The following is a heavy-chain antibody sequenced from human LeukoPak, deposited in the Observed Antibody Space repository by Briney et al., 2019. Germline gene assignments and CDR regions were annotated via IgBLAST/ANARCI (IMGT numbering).Heavy chain of an antibody. CDR2: FDPEDGET. V-gene: IGHV1-24*01. CDR3: ATKGRITIFGVVIIDY. J-gene: IGHJ4*02. D-gene: IGHD3-3*01. CDR1: GYTLTELS. Sequence: ASVKVSCTVSGYTLTELSMHWVRQAPGKGLEWMGGFDPEDGETIYAQKFRGRVTMTEDTSTDTAYMELSSLRSEDTAVYYCATKGRITIFGVVIIDYWGQGTLVTVSS.